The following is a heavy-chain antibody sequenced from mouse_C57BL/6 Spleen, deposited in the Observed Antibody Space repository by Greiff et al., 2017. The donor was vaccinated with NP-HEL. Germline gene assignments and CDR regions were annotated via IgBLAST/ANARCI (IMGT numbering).Heavy chain of an antibody. Sequence: QVQLQQSGAELAKPGASVKLSCKASGYTFTSYWMHWVKQRPGQGLEWIGYINPSSGYTKYNQKFKDKATLTADKSSSTAYMQLSSLTYEDSAVYYCARSVTTVVATPDYWGQGTTLTVSS. J-gene: IGHJ2*01. D-gene: IGHD1-1*01. CDR1: GYTFTSYW. V-gene: IGHV1-7*01. CDR2: INPSSGYT. CDR3: ARSVTTVVATPDY.